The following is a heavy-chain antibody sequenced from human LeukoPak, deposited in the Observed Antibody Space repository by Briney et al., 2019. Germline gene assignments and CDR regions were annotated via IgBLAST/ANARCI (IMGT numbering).Heavy chain of an antibody. J-gene: IGHJ4*02. Sequence: ASVKVSCKASGYTFTGYYMHWVRQAPGQGLEWMGWINPNSGGTNYAQKFQGRVTMTTDTSTSTAYMELRSLRSDDTAVYYCARTNLASSGYYYWGQGTLVTVSS. CDR1: GYTFTGYY. V-gene: IGHV1-2*02. D-gene: IGHD3-22*01. CDR3: ARTNLASSGYYY. CDR2: INPNSGGT.